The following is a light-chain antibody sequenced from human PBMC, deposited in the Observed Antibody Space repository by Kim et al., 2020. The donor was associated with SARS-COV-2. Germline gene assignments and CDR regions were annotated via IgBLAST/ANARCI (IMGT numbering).Light chain of an antibody. Sequence: VTISCTGSRSNIGGGYDVHWYQQLPGTAPKLLISGNDNRPSGVPDRFSGSKSGTSASLAITGLQAEDEAYYYCQSYDSSLSGSWVFGGGTKVTVL. CDR3: QSYDSSLSGSWV. CDR2: GND. V-gene: IGLV1-40*01. CDR1: RSNIGGGYD. J-gene: IGLJ3*02.